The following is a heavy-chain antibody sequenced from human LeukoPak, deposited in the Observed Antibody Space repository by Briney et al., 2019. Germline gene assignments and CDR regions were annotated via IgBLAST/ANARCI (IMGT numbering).Heavy chain of an antibody. CDR1: GGSINSYY. V-gene: IGHV4-59*08. D-gene: IGHD6-19*01. CDR3: ARRGWGDAFDI. J-gene: IGHJ3*02. CDR2: IYYSGST. Sequence: SETLSLTCTVSGGSINSYYWSWIRQPPGKGLEWIGYIYYSGSTNYNPSLKSRVTISVDASKNQFSLKLSSVTAADTAVYYCARRGWGDAFDIWGQGTMVTVSS.